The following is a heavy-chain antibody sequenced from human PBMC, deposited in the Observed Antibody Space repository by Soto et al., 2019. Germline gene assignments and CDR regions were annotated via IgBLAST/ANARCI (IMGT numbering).Heavy chain of an antibody. D-gene: IGHD2-15*01. V-gene: IGHV3-30*03. CDR1: GFSFSYYA. Sequence: SGGGVVQPGRSLRLSCAASGFSFSYYAMHWVRQAPGKGLEWVAVIAYDASKKYYADSVKGRFTISRDNSKNTLYLQMNSLRDEDTAVYYCASPYCSGGSCYLTEYFPHWGQGTLVTVSS. J-gene: IGHJ1*01. CDR2: IAYDASKK. CDR3: ASPYCSGGSCYLTEYFPH.